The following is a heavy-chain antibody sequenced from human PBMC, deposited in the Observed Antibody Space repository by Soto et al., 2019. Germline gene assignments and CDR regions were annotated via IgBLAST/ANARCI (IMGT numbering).Heavy chain of an antibody. D-gene: IGHD3-22*01. CDR3: AKDPLTYYYDSSGYYDGSLWGY. CDR2: ISYDGSNK. V-gene: IGHV3-30-3*01. CDR1: GFTFSSYA. Sequence: PGGSLRLSCAASGFTFSSYAMHWVRQAPGKGLEWVAVISYDGSNKYYADSVKGRFTISRDNSKNTLYLQMNSLRAEDTAVYYCAKDPLTYYYDSSGYYDGSLWGYWGEGTLVTVSS. J-gene: IGHJ4*02.